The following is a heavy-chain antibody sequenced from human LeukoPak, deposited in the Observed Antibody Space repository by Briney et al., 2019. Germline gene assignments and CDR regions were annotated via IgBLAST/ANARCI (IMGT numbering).Heavy chain of an antibody. Sequence: PGGSLRLSCAASGFTFSSYAMSWVRQAPGKGLEWVSAISGSGGSTYYADSVKGRFTISRDNSKNTLYLQMNSLRAEDTAVYYCAKAGYCSGGSCFPRSYGYYFDYWGQGTLVTVSS. CDR2: ISGSGGST. D-gene: IGHD2-15*01. CDR1: GFTFSSYA. CDR3: AKAGYCSGGSCFPRSYGYYFDY. V-gene: IGHV3-23*01. J-gene: IGHJ4*02.